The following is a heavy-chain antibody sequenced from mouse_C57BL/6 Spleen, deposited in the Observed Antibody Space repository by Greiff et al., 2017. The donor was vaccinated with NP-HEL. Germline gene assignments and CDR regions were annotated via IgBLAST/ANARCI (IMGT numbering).Heavy chain of an antibody. J-gene: IGHJ4*01. Sequence: QVQLQQPGAELVKPGASVKMSCKASGYTFTSYWITWVKQRPGQGLEWIGDIYPGSGSTTYNEKFKSKATLTVDTSSNSAYMQLSSLTSEDSAVYYCARGGLYYYGRSPMDYWGQGTSVTVSS. CDR3: ARGGLYYYGRSPMDY. V-gene: IGHV1-55*01. D-gene: IGHD1-1*01. CDR2: IYPGSGST. CDR1: GYTFTSYW.